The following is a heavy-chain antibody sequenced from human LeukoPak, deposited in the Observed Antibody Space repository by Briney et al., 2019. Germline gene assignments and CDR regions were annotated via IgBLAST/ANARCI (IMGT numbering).Heavy chain of an antibody. D-gene: IGHD6-19*01. Sequence: SVKVSCKASGGTFSSYAISWVRQAPGQGLEWVGGIIPIFGTANYAQKFQGRVTITADESTSTAYMELSSLRSEDTAVYYCARTRSGWYYFDYWGQGTLVTVSS. V-gene: IGHV1-69*13. J-gene: IGHJ4*02. CDR3: ARTRSGWYYFDY. CDR2: IIPIFGTA. CDR1: GGTFSSYA.